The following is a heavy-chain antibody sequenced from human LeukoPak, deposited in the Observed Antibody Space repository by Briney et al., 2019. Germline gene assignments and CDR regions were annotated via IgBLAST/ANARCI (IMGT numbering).Heavy chain of an antibody. CDR1: GFTFSSYA. V-gene: IGHV3-30-3*01. CDR2: ISYDGSNK. J-gene: IGHJ6*02. Sequence: GRSLRLSCAASGFTFSSYAMHWVRQAPGKGLEWVAVISYDGSNKYYADSVKGRFTISRDNSKNTLYLQMNSLRAEDTAVYYCARDRPYYCGMDVWGQGTTVTVSS. CDR3: ARDRPYYCGMDV.